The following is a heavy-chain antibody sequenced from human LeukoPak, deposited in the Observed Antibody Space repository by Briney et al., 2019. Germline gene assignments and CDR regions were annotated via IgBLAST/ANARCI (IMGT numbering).Heavy chain of an antibody. J-gene: IGHJ4*02. CDR1: GFTFSNYW. D-gene: IGHD2-8*01. Sequence: PGGSLRLSCGPSGFTFSNYWMNGVPEARGKGREGGASIKEEGREKYYAESAKGRFTISRDNAKSSLYLQMNSLKAEDTAVYYCARRRRRYAINDYWGQGNLVTVSS. CDR2: IKEEGREK. V-gene: IGHV3-7*03. CDR3: ARRRRRYAINDY.